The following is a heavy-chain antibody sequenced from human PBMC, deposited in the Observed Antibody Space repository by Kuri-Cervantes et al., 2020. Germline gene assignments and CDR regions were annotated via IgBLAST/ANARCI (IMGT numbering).Heavy chain of an antibody. CDR3: AKLLLWFGELLYPWSDFDY. V-gene: IGHV3-30-3*01. Sequence: GESLKISCAASGFTFSSYAMHWVRQAPGKGLEWVAVISYDGSNKYYADSVKGRFTISRDNSKNTLYLQMNSLRAEDTAVYYCAKLLLWFGELLYPWSDFDYWGQGTLVTVSS. CDR2: ISYDGSNK. J-gene: IGHJ4*02. CDR1: GFTFSSYA. D-gene: IGHD3-10*01.